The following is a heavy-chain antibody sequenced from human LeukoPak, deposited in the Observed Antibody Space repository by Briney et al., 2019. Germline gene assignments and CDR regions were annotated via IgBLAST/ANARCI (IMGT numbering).Heavy chain of an antibody. J-gene: IGHJ4*02. CDR2: ISAYNGNT. CDR3: AREEYCSSTSCYTGDY. V-gene: IGHV1-18*01. Sequence: ASVKVSCKASGGTFSSYAISWVRQAPGQGLEWMGWISAYNGNTNYAQKLQGRVTMTTDTSTSTAYMELRSLRSDDTAVYYCAREEYCSSTSCYTGDYWGQGTLVTVSS. CDR1: GGTFSSYA. D-gene: IGHD2-2*02.